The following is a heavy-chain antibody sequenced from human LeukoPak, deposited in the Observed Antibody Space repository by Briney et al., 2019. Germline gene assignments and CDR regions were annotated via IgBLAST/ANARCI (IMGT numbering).Heavy chain of an antibody. J-gene: IGHJ6*04. Sequence: GGSLRLSCAASGFTFSSYEMNWVRQAPGKGLEWVSYISSSGSNIYYADSVKGRFTISRDNAKNSLYLQMNSLRAEDTAVYYCAELGITMIGGVWGKGTTVTISS. D-gene: IGHD3-10*02. CDR2: ISSSGSNI. V-gene: IGHV3-48*03. CDR1: GFTFSSYE. CDR3: AELGITMIGGV.